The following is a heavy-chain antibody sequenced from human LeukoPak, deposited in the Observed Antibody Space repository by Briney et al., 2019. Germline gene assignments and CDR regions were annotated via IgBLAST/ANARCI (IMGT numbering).Heavy chain of an antibody. V-gene: IGHV1-18*01. J-gene: IGHJ4*02. CDR3: ARDGIAVAGTSFDY. D-gene: IGHD6-19*01. CDR1: GYTFTSYG. CDR2: ISAYNGNT. Sequence: WASVKVSCKASGYTFTSYGISWVRQAPGQGLEWMGWISAYNGNTNYAQKFQGRVTMTRDTSISTAYMELSRLRSDDTAVYYCARDGIAVAGTSFDYWGQGTLVTVSS.